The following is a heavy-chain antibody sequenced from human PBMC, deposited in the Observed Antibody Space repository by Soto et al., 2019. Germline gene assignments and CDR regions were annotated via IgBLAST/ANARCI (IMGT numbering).Heavy chain of an antibody. J-gene: IGHJ4*02. Sequence: ASVKVSCKASGYTFTSYAMHWVRQAPGQRLEWMGWSNAGNGNTKYLQEFQGRVTITRDTSASTAYMELSSLRSQDTAVYYCARDRGIVGATDFDSWGRGTMVTVSS. CDR1: GYTFTSYA. V-gene: IGHV1-3*01. D-gene: IGHD1-26*01. CDR2: SNAGNGNT. CDR3: ARDRGIVGATDFDS.